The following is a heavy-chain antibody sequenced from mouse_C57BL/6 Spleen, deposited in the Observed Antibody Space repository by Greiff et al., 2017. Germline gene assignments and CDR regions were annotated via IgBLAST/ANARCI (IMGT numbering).Heavy chain of an antibody. CDR1: GYTFTSYW. CDR2: IDPSDSYT. Sequence: QVHVKQPGAELVMPGASVKLSCKASGYTFTSYWMHWVKQRPGQGLEWIGEIDPSDSYTNYNQKFKGKSTLTVDKSSSTAYMQLSSLTSEDSAVYYCARTGLSYAMDYWGQGTSVTVSS. D-gene: IGHD6-5*01. CDR3: ARTGLSYAMDY. V-gene: IGHV1-69*01. J-gene: IGHJ4*01.